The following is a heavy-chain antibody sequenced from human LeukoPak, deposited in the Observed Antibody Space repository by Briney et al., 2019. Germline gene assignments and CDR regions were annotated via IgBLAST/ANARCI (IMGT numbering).Heavy chain of an antibody. CDR3: ARHFAGYQWPYHFDY. D-gene: IGHD6-19*01. CDR2: IYYSGST. CDR1: GGSISSCSYY. J-gene: IGHJ4*02. Sequence: SETLSLTCTVSGGSISSCSYYWGWIRQPPGKGLEWIGSIYYSGSTYYNPSLKSRVTISVDTSKNQFSLKLSSVTAADTAVYYCARHFAGYQWPYHFDYWGQGTLVTVSS. V-gene: IGHV4-39*01.